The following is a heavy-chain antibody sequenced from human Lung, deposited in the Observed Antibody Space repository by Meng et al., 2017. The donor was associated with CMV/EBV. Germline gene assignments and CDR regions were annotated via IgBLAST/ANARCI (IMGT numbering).Heavy chain of an antibody. CDR2: THYDESEK. CDR3: ARSYNGKYYPPYYYYYYGMDV. Sequence: GGSXRLXCTASGFYFSNYAMHWVRQAPGKGPEWVTFTHYDESEKYYADSVKGRFTISRDNSKKTLYLQMNSLRPEDTAVYYCARSYNGKYYPPYYYYYYGMDVWXQGTXVTGAS. V-gene: IGHV3-30*02. J-gene: IGHJ6*02. CDR1: GFYFSNYA. D-gene: IGHD1-26*01.